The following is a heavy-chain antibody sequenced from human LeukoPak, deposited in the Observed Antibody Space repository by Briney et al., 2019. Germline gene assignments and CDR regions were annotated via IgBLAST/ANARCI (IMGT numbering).Heavy chain of an antibody. J-gene: IGHJ6*03. D-gene: IGHD1-26*01. CDR2: IYHSGST. CDR3: ARALRDSGSYYYYYYYMDV. CDR1: GGSISSSSYY. Sequence: SSETLSLTCTVSGGSISSSSYYWGWIRQPPGKGLEWIGSIYHSGSTYYNPSLKSRVTISVDTSKNQFSLKLSSVTAADTAVYYCARALRDSGSYYYYYYYMDVWGKGTTVTVSS. V-gene: IGHV4-39*07.